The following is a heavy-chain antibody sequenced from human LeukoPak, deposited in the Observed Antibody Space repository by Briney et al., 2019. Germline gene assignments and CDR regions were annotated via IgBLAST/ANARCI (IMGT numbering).Heavy chain of an antibody. Sequence: PGGSLRLSCAASGFTFSSYSMNWVRQAPGKGLEWVSYISSSSSTTYYADSVKGRFTISRDNSKNTLYLQMNSLRAEDTAVYYCAKDVVGGVVPDAFDIWGQGTMVTVSS. CDR1: GFTFSSYS. CDR2: ISSSSSTT. V-gene: IGHV3-48*01. J-gene: IGHJ3*02. CDR3: AKDVVGGVVPDAFDI. D-gene: IGHD2-2*01.